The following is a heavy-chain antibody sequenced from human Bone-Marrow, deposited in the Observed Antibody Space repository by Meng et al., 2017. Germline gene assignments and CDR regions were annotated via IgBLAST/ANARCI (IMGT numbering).Heavy chain of an antibody. Sequence: EAEVVGLGGGLVPPGGSLRLSFAASGFIFSSYAMSWVRQAPGKGLEWVSAISGSGGSTYYADSVKGRFTISRDNSKNTLYLQMNSLRAEDTAVYYCAKGGAVNWFDPWGQGTLVTVSS. V-gene: IGHV3-23*04. D-gene: IGHD1-26*01. J-gene: IGHJ5*02. CDR2: ISGSGGST. CDR3: AKGGAVNWFDP. CDR1: GFIFSSYA.